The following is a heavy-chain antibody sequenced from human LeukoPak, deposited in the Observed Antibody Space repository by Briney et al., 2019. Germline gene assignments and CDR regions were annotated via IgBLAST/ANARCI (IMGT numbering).Heavy chain of an antibody. CDR2: INPGNGDT. CDR3: TLYNY. V-gene: IGHV1-3*03. D-gene: IGHD2-2*02. Sequence: GASVKVSCKAFGYSFTSQDMHWVRQAPGQSLEWMGCINPGNGDTKYSQEFQGRVTITRDTSATTAYMELSSLRSDDMAVYYCTLYNYWGQGTLVTVSS. J-gene: IGHJ4*02. CDR1: GYSFTSQD.